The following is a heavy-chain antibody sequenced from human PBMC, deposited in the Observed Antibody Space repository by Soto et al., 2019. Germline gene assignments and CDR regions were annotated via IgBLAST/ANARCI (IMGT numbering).Heavy chain of an antibody. CDR2: VNPVLSMS. V-gene: IGHV1-69*02. CDR3: ATSYGSGYRTFDY. CDR1: GDTFSFYS. D-gene: IGHD3-10*01. Sequence: SVKVSGKTSGDTFSFYSINWVRQAPGLGLEWMGRVNPVLSMSNYAQRFQGRVTMTADKSTSTAYMELSGLRTEDTAMYYCATSYGSGYRTFDYWG. J-gene: IGHJ4*01.